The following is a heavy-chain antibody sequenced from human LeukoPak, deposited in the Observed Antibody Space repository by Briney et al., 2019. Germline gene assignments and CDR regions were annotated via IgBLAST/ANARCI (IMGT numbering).Heavy chain of an antibody. CDR3: TTDLDTAMAPDY. D-gene: IGHD5-18*01. V-gene: IGHV3-15*01. CDR1: GFTFSNAW. J-gene: IGHJ4*02. CDR2: IKSKTDGGTT. Sequence: GGSLRLSCAASGFTFSNAWMSWVRQAPGRGLEWVGRIKSKTDGGTTDYAAPVKGRFTISRDNSKNTLYLQMNSLKTEDTAVYYCTTDLDTAMAPDYWGQGTLATVSS.